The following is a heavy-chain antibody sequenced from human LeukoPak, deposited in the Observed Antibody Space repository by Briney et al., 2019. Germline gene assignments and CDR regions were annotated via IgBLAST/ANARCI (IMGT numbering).Heavy chain of an antibody. J-gene: IGHJ6*04. D-gene: IGHD3-10*02. CDR3: AELGITMIGGV. Sequence: GGSLRLSCAASGITFSRYAMTWVRQAPGRGLEWVSGISGSGGLTSYADSVKGRFTISRDNAKNSLYLQMNSLRAEDTAVYYCAELGITMIGGVWGKGTTVTISS. CDR2: ISGSGGLT. CDR1: GITFSRYA. V-gene: IGHV3-23*01.